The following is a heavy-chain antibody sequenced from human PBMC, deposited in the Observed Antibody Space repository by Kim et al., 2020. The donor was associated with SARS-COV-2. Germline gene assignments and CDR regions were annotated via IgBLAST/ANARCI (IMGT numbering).Heavy chain of an antibody. D-gene: IGHD3-22*01. CDR1: GFIFSDYY. J-gene: IGHJ4*02. CDR2: ISSSGSTI. CDR3: AGWAYYYDSSGSPGYY. V-gene: IGHV3-11*01. Sequence: GGSLRLSCAASGFIFSDYYMSWIRQAPGKGLEWVSYISSSGSTIYYADSVKGRFTISRDNAKNSLYLQMNSLRAEDTAVYYCAGWAYYYDSSGSPGYYWGQGTLVTVSS.